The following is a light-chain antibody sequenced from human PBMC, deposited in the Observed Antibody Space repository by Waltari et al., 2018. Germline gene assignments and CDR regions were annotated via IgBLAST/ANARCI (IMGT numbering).Light chain of an antibody. V-gene: IGLV3-19*01. Sequence: TQDPAVSVAMGQTVRITCQGDSLRSYYASWYQQRPGQAPTLIMYDKNNRPSGVPDRFSGSSSDNTASLTITGAQAEDEGHYYCHSRDASGVGGTFGGGTKLTVL. CDR2: DKN. CDR1: SLRSYY. CDR3: HSRDASGVGGT. J-gene: IGLJ2*01.